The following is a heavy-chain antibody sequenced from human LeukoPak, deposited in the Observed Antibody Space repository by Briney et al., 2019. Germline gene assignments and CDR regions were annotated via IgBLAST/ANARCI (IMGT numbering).Heavy chain of an antibody. V-gene: IGHV3-23*01. D-gene: IGHD2-15*01. CDR2: ISASGDVT. CDR3: AKDLGSAITSALVLDV. Sequence: GGSLRLSCAASRFSFSTYPMGWVRRAPGKGLEWVSGISASGDVTFHADPVKGRFTISRDNVKNVLYLQMNSLRPEDTALYYCAKDLGSAITSALVLDVWGQGTTVIVS. CDR1: RFSFSTYP. J-gene: IGHJ6*02.